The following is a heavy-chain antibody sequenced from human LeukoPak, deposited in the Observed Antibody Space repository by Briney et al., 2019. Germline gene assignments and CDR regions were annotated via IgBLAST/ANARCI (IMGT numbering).Heavy chain of an antibody. CDR1: GFTFSSYS. J-gene: IGHJ4*02. V-gene: IGHV3-53*01. CDR3: ARFGYTSSLDY. Sequence: GGSLRLSCAASGFTFSSYSMNWVRQAPGKGLEWVAIIYSGGSTDHADSVKGRFTISRDNSKNTLYLQMSSLRAEDTALYYCARFGYTSSLDYWGQGTLVTVSS. D-gene: IGHD6-13*01. CDR2: IYSGGST.